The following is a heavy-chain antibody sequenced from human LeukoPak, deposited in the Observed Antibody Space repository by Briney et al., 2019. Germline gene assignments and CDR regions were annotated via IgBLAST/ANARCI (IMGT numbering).Heavy chain of an antibody. CDR2: ISGRGTET. CDR3: ARDRYDYVWGSYRYLDY. Sequence: GGSLRLSCAVIFKNYAVTWVRQAPGKGLEWVSSISGRGTETYYADSVQGQFTISEDTSGSTVLLQMNSLRAEDTAVYYCARDRYDYVWGSYRYLDYWGQGTLVTVSS. V-gene: IGHV3-23*01. D-gene: IGHD3-16*02. J-gene: IGHJ4*02. CDR1: IFKNYA.